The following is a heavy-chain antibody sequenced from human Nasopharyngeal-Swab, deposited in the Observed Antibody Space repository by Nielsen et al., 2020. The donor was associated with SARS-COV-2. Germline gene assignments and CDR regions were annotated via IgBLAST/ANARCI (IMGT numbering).Heavy chain of an antibody. J-gene: IGHJ6*02. CDR3: ARCLRRAARPFDYYYGMDV. CDR2: ISAYNGNT. D-gene: IGHD6-6*01. Sequence: ASVKVSCKASGYTFTSYGISWVRQAPGQGLEWMGWISAYNGNTNYAQKLQGRVTITADESTSTAYMELSSLRSEDTAVYYCARCLRRAARPFDYYYGMDVWGQGTTVTVAS. V-gene: IGHV1-18*01. CDR1: GYTFTSYG.